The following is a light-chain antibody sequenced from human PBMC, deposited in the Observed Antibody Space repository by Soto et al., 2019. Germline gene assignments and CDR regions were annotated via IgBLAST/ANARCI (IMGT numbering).Light chain of an antibody. CDR1: QAISSN. J-gene: IGKJ4*01. CDR2: DAS. CDR3: QQRSNWPPT. Sequence: EIVMTQSPATLSVSRWERATLSCRANQAISSNLAWYQQKPVQAPRLLIYDASNRATGIPARFSGSGSGTDFTLTISSLEPEDFAVYYCQQRSNWPPTFGGGTKVDIK. V-gene: IGKV3-11*01.